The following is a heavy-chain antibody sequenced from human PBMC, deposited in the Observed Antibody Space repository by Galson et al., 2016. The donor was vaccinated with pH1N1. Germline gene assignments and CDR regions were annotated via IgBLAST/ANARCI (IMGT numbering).Heavy chain of an antibody. CDR2: IDWDDEK. CDR1: GFSLSTFGVR. V-gene: IGHV2-70*04. J-gene: IGHJ6*02. CDR3: ARMGVASGVRYYYGMDV. D-gene: IGHD3-10*01. Sequence: PALVKPTQTLKLTCTFSGFSLSTFGVRVSWIRQSPGKALEWLARIDWDDEKFYSQSLKTRLTISKDPSTDQVVLTMTNMDPVDTGTSYCARMGVASGVRYYYGMDVWGQGTTVTVSS.